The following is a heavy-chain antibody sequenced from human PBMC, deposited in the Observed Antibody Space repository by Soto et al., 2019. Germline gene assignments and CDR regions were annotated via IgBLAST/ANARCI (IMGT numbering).Heavy chain of an antibody. CDR1: AFPFSIYA. CDR2: ISGSGGST. J-gene: IGHJ6*02. CDR3: AKLKGTGYYYYYGMDV. V-gene: IGHV3-23*01. D-gene: IGHD3-10*01. Sequence: LRLSCAASAFPFSIYAMSWVRQAPGKGLEWVSAISGSGGSTYYADSVKGRFTISRDNSKNTLYLQMNSLRAEDTAVYYCAKLKGTGYYYYYGMDVWGQGTTVTVSS.